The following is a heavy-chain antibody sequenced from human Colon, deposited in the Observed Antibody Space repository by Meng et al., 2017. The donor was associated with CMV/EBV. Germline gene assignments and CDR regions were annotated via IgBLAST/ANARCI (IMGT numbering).Heavy chain of an antibody. D-gene: IGHD1-20*01. V-gene: IGHV1-69*04. Sequence: SVKVSCKASGGSFSTYHFNWVRQAPGQGLEWMGRIIPTLDMATYAQKFQGRVTLAADKSTTTVYMELDSLTSDDTAIYYCARGENLTGDDSWGQGTLVTVSS. CDR2: IIPTLDMA. J-gene: IGHJ4*02. CDR1: GGSFSTYH. CDR3: ARGENLTGDDS.